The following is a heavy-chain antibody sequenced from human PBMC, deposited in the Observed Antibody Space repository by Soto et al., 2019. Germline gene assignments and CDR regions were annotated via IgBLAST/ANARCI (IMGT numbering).Heavy chain of an antibody. J-gene: IGHJ4*02. V-gene: IGHV4-39*01. D-gene: IGHD1-7*01. CDR3: ARLIGLRTTIGY. CDR1: GGSISGISYY. Sequence: PSETLSLTCTVSGGSISGISYYWGWIRQPPGKGLEWIGSIYYSGSTYYNPSLKSRVTISVDTSKNQFSLKLSSVTAADTAVYYCARLIGLRTTIGYWGQGTLVTVSS. CDR2: IYYSGST.